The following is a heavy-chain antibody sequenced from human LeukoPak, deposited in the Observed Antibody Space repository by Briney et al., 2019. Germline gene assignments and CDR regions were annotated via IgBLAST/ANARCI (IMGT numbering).Heavy chain of an antibody. CDR2: FDPEDGET. CDR3: ATCSDKGYYYYYMDV. Sequence: ASVKVSCKASGGTFSSYAISWVRQAPGQGLEWMGGFDPEDGETIYAQKFQGRVTMTEDTSTDTAYMELSSLRSEDTAVYYCATCSDKGYYYYYMDVWGKGTTVTVSS. CDR1: GGTFSSYA. V-gene: IGHV1-24*01. J-gene: IGHJ6*03. D-gene: IGHD3-10*02.